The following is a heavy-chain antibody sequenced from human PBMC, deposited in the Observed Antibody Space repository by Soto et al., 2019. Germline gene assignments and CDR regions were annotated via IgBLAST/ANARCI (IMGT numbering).Heavy chain of an antibody. J-gene: IGHJ5*02. CDR1: GFTFSNYA. CDR2: INGGGSNT. Sequence: PGGSLRLSCAASGFTFSNYAMNWVRQAPGKGLEWVSAINGGGSNTYYADSVKGRFAISRDNSNNTLYLQINSLRAEDTAVYYCAKDQRFDLYGNYINRFDPWGQGTLVTVSS. V-gene: IGHV3-23*01. CDR3: AKDQRFDLYGNYINRFDP. D-gene: IGHD4-17*01.